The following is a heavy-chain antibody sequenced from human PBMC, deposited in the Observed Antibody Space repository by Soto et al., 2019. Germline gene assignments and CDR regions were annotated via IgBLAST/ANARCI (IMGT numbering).Heavy chain of an antibody. J-gene: IGHJ4*02. CDR1: GFTFSSYA. CDR3: ARDPDSSGYYYFDY. CDR2: ISSYGGST. V-gene: IGHV3-64*01. Sequence: EVLLVESGGGLVQPGGSLRLSCAASGFTFSSYAMHWVRQAPGKGLEYVSAISSYGGSTYYANSVKGRFTISRDNSKNTLYLQMGSRRAEDMAVYYCARDPDSSGYYYFDYWGQGTLVTVSS. D-gene: IGHD3-22*01.